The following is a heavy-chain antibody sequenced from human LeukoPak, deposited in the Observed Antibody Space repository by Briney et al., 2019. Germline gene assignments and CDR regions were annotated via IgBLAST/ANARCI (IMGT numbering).Heavy chain of an antibody. CDR3: ARRRSRNSLDN. CDR2: VYYSGSS. Sequence: SETLSLTCTVSGGSLSSSNYYWGWIRQPPGKGVEWIGSVYYSGSSYYKPSLKSRVTISVDTSKNQFSLKLSSVTAADTAVYYCARRRSRNSLDNWGRGTLVTVSS. D-gene: IGHD1-14*01. J-gene: IGHJ4*02. V-gene: IGHV4-39*01. CDR1: GGSLSSSNYY.